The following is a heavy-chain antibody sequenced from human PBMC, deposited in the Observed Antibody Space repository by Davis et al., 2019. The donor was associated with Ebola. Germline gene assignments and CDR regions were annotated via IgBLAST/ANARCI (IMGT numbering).Heavy chain of an antibody. CDR2: IYTSGST. Sequence: PGGSLRLSCTVSGGSISSYSWSWIRQPAGKGLEWIGRIYTSGSTNYNPSLKSRVTMSVDTSKNQLSLKLSSVTAADTAVYYCARGYIVVVPAAYFDYWGQGTLVTVSS. D-gene: IGHD2-2*01. V-gene: IGHV4-4*07. CDR1: GGSISSYS. J-gene: IGHJ4*02. CDR3: ARGYIVVVPAAYFDY.